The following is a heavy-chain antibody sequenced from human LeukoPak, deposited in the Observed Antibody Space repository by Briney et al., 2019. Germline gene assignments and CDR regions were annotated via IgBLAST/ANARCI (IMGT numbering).Heavy chain of an antibody. CDR2: ISGSGGST. J-gene: IGHJ4*02. CDR1: GFTFSSYA. CDR3: AKDPLFQVYGDYSVFDY. Sequence: PGGSLRLSCAASGFTFSSYAMSWVRQAPGKGLEWVSAISGSGGSTYYADSVKGRFTISRDNSKNTLYLQMNSLRAEDTAVYYCAKDPLFQVYGDYSVFDYWGQGTLVTVSS. D-gene: IGHD4-17*01. V-gene: IGHV3-23*01.